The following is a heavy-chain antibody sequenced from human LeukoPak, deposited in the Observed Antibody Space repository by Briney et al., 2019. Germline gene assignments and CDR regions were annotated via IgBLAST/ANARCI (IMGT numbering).Heavy chain of an antibody. CDR2: ISGSGGST. CDR1: GFTFSSYE. D-gene: IGHD3-10*01. J-gene: IGHJ4*02. V-gene: IGHV3-23*01. Sequence: GGSLRLSCAASGFTFSSYEMNWVRQAPGKGLEWVSAISGSGGSTYYADSVKGRFTISRDNSKNTLYLQMNSLRAEDTAVYYCAKDRRAGSYDYWGQGTLVTVSS. CDR3: AKDRRAGSYDY.